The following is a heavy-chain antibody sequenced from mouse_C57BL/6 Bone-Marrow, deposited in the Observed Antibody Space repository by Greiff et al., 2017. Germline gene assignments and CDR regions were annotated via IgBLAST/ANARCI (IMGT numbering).Heavy chain of an antibody. Sequence: EVQLVQSGGGLAQPGESLKLSCESTEYAFPSHDMSWVRKTPEKRLELVAAINSDGGSTYYPDTMERRFIISRGNAKKTLYMQMSSLRSEDSALYYCARHYGNYDYWGQGTTLTVSA. J-gene: IGHJ2*01. CDR1: EYAFPSHD. D-gene: IGHD2-1*01. V-gene: IGHV5-2*01. CDR3: ARHYGNYDY. CDR2: INSDGGST.